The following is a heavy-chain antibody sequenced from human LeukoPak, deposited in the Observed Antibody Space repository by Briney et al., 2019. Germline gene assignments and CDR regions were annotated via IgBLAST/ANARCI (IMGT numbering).Heavy chain of an antibody. CDR2: ISYDAISK. J-gene: IGHJ4*02. D-gene: IGHD3-3*01. V-gene: IGHV3-30*04. CDR1: GFSFSSCT. Sequence: GGSLRLSCAASGFSFSSCTMNWVRQAPGKGLEWVALISYDAISKYSADSVKGRFTISRDDSKNTLYLQMSSLRPEDTAVYYCARSSFFGVVPFDYWGQGTLVTVSS. CDR3: ARSSFFGVVPFDY.